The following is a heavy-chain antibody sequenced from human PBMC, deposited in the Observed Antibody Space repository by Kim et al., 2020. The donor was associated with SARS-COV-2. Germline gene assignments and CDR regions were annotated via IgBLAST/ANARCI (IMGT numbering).Heavy chain of an antibody. Sequence: GGSLRLSCAASGFTVSSNYMSWVRQAPGKGLEWVSVIYSGGSTYYADSVKGRFTISRDNSKNTLYLQMNSLRAEDTAVYYCARVSGFRDYYGSGSYRIYYYYGMDVWGQGTTVTVSS. CDR2: IYSGGST. D-gene: IGHD3-10*01. CDR1: GFTVSSNY. V-gene: IGHV3-66*02. CDR3: ARVSGFRDYYGSGSYRIYYYYGMDV. J-gene: IGHJ6*02.